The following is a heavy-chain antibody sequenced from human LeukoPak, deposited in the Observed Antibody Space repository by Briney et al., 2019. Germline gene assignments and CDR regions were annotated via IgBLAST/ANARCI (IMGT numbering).Heavy chain of an antibody. J-gene: IGHJ5*02. CDR2: INPNSGGT. D-gene: IGHD6-19*01. V-gene: IGHV1-2*02. CDR3: AREGSGSIAVVGTGGWFDP. CDR1: GYTFTGYY. Sequence: ASVKVSCKASGYTFTGYYMHWVRQAPGQGLEWMGWINPNSGGTNYAQKFQGRVTMTRDTSISTAYMELSRLRSDDTAVYYCAREGSGSIAVVGTGGWFDPWGQGTLVTVSS.